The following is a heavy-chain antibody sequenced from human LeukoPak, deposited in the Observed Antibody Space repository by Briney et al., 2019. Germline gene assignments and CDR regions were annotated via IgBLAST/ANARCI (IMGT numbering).Heavy chain of an antibody. CDR1: GFTFSSYG. D-gene: IGHD1-1*01. CDR3: AKEEGNWNDPFDY. CDR2: IRYDGSNK. V-gene: IGHV3-30*02. J-gene: IGHJ4*02. Sequence: GGSLRLSCAASGFTFSSYGMHWVRQAPGKGLEWVAFIRYDGSNKYYADSVKGRFTISRDNSKNTLYLQMNSLRAEDTAVYYCAKEEGNWNDPFDYWGQGTLVTVSS.